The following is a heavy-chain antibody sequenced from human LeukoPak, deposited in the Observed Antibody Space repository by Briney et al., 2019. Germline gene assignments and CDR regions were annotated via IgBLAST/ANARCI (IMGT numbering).Heavy chain of an antibody. V-gene: IGHV5-51*01. J-gene: IGHJ4*02. CDR3: ARRISARAGEGIDY. D-gene: IGHD1-26*01. CDR1: GYSFTSYW. CDR2: ICPGDSDT. Sequence: GESLKISCKGSGYSFTSYWIGWVRQMPGKGLEWMGIICPGDSDTRYSPSFQGQVTISADKSISTAYLQWSSLKASDSGIYYCARRISARAGEGIDYWGQGTLVTVSS.